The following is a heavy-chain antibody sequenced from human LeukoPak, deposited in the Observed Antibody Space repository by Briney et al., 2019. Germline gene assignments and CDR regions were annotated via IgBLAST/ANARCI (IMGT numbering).Heavy chain of an antibody. V-gene: IGHV4-34*01. CDR2: INHSGST. J-gene: IGHJ6*03. CDR1: GGSFSGYY. D-gene: IGHD3-22*01. Sequence: SETLSLTCAVYGGSFSGYYWSWIRQPPGKGLEWIGEINHSGSTNYNPSLKSRVTISVDTSKNQFSLKLSSVTAADTAVYYCARSYDSSGYLYYYYYVDVWGKGTTVTISS. CDR3: ARSYDSSGYLYYYYYVDV.